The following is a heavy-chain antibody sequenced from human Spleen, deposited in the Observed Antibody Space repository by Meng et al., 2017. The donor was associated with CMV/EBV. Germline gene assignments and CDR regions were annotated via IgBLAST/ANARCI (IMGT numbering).Heavy chain of an antibody. J-gene: IGHJ6*02. CDR2: IGYGGSDE. Sequence: GGSLRLSCVASGFAFNTYGMHWIRQAPGKGLEWVAFIGYGGSDEYYADSVKGRFTISRDNSKNTLYLQMSSLRTEDKAVYYCAKDKVGVYGMDVWGQGTTVTVSS. CDR1: GFAFNTYG. V-gene: IGHV3-30*02. D-gene: IGHD1-26*01. CDR3: AKDKVGVYGMDV.